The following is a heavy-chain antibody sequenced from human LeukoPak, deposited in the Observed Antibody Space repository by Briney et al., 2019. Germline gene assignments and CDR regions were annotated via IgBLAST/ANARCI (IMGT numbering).Heavy chain of an antibody. D-gene: IGHD2-8*01. CDR2: ISGSGVTT. Sequence: RTGGTLRLSCAASGFTFSNYGMSWVRQAPGKGLEWVSAISGSGVTTYYADSVKGRFTISRDNSKNTLYLQMNSLRAEDTAVYYCAKDLYLQRYFDLWGRGTLVTVSS. CDR3: AKDLYLQRYFDL. CDR1: GFTFSNYG. J-gene: IGHJ2*01. V-gene: IGHV3-23*01.